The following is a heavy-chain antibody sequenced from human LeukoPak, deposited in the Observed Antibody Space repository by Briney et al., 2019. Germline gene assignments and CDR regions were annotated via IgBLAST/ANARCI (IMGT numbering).Heavy chain of an antibody. CDR1: GFTFSNYG. J-gene: IGHJ4*02. Sequence: PGGSLRLSCAASGFTFSNYGMHWVRQAPGKGLEWVAVISYDGSDKYYADSVKGRFTISRDNSKNTLYLQMNSLRPEDTAVYYCAKDGTGVVAVAGWGQGTLVTVSS. CDR3: AKDGTGVVAVAG. D-gene: IGHD6-19*01. CDR2: ISYDGSDK. V-gene: IGHV3-30*18.